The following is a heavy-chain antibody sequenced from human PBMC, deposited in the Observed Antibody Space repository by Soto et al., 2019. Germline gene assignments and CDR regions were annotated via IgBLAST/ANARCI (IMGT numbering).Heavy chain of an antibody. CDR2: ISAYNGNT. J-gene: IGHJ3*02. CDR1: GYTFTSYG. D-gene: IGHD3-16*01. CDR3: ALIPSYVLLAFDI. V-gene: IGHV1-18*01. Sequence: GASVKVSCKASGYTFTSYGISWVRQAPGQGLEWMGWISAYNGNTNYAQKLQGRVTMTTDTSTSTAYMEPRSLRSDDTAVYYCALIPSYVLLAFDIWGQGTMVTVSS.